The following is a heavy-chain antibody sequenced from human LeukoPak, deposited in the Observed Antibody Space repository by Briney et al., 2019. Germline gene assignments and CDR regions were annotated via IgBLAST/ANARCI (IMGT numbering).Heavy chain of an antibody. CDR2: ISSSSSYI. J-gene: IGHJ4*02. CDR3: ARDLRYYDSSGHDY. CDR1: GFTFSSYS. Sequence: KTGGSLRLSCAASGFTFSSYSMNWVRQAPGKGLEWVSSISSSSSYIYYADSVKGRFTISRDNAKNSLYLQMNSLRAKDTAVYYCARDLRYYDSSGHDYWGQGTLVTVS. V-gene: IGHV3-21*01. D-gene: IGHD3-22*01.